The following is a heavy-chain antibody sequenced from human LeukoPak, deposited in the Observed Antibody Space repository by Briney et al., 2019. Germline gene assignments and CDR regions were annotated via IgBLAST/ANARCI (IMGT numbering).Heavy chain of an antibody. J-gene: IGHJ4*02. D-gene: IGHD5-18*01. Sequence: GGSLRLSCAASGFTFSDYYMSWIRQAPGKGLEWVSYISSSSSYTNYADSVKGRFTISRDNAKNSLYLQMNSLRAEDTAVYYCARVLYSYGIYYFDYWGQGTLVTVSS. CDR1: GFTFSDYY. V-gene: IGHV3-11*06. CDR2: ISSSSSYT. CDR3: ARVLYSYGIYYFDY.